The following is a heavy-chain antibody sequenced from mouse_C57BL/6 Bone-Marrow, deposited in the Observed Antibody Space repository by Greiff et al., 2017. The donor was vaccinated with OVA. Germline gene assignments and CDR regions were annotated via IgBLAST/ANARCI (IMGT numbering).Heavy chain of an antibody. Sequence: EVQLQESGGGLVQPGESLKLSCESNEYEFPSHDMSWVRKTPEKRLELVADINSDGGRTYYPDTMERRFIISRDNTKKNLYLQISSLRSEDTALYYCARQLLGAWFADWGQGTLVTVSA. V-gene: IGHV5-2*01. CDR2: INSDGGRT. D-gene: IGHD4-1*01. CDR3: ARQLLGAWFAD. CDR1: EYEFPSHD. J-gene: IGHJ3*01.